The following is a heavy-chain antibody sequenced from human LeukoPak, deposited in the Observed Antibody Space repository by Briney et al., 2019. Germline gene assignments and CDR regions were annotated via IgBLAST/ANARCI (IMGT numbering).Heavy chain of an antibody. J-gene: IGHJ4*02. CDR1: GYTLTELS. CDR2: FDPEDGET. D-gene: IGHD1-26*01. Sequence: ASVKVSCKVSGYTLTELSMHWVRQAPGKGLEWMGGFDPEDGETIYAQKFQGRVTMTEDTSTDTAYMELSSLRSEDTAVYYCATFPAGIVGASMRFDYWGQGTLVTVSS. V-gene: IGHV1-24*01. CDR3: ATFPAGIVGASMRFDY.